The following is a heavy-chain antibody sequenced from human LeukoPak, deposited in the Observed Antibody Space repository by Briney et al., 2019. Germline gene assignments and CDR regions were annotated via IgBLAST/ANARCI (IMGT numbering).Heavy chain of an antibody. J-gene: IGHJ5*02. D-gene: IGHD2-15*01. CDR1: GGSISSYY. Sequence: SETLSLTCTVSGGSISSYYWSWIRQPPGKGLEWIGEINHSGSTNYNPSLKSRVTISVDTSKNQFSLKLSSVTAADTAVYYCARDVVVAATIPNWFDPWGQGTLVTVSS. CDR2: INHSGST. V-gene: IGHV4-34*01. CDR3: ARDVVVAATIPNWFDP.